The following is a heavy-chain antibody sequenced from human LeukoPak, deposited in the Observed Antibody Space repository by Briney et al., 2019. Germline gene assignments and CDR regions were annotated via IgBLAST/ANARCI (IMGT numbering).Heavy chain of an antibody. CDR1: GYSISSGYY. Sequence: ASETLSLTCAVSGYSISSGYYWGWIRQPPGKGLEWIGSIYHSGSTYYNPSLKSRVTISVDTSKNQFSLKLSSVTAADMAVYYCARHRGSSSSGYLFDYWGQGTLVTVSS. J-gene: IGHJ4*02. CDR2: IYHSGST. D-gene: IGHD6-6*01. CDR3: ARHRGSSSSGYLFDY. V-gene: IGHV4-38-2*01.